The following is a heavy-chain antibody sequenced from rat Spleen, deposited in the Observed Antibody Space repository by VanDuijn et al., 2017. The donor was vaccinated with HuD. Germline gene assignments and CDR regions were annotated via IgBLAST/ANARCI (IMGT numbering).Heavy chain of an antibody. Sequence: EVQLVESGGGLVQPGRSLKLSCAASGFTFNNYGMAWVRQVPTKGLEWVATISYDGITTYYRDSVRGRFTNSSDNAKSTLYLQMNSLRSEETATYYCTRSLFGRIIRGTVFDYWGQGVMVTVSS. CDR1: GFTFNNYG. CDR3: TRSLFGRIIRGTVFDY. V-gene: IGHV5-29*01. D-gene: IGHD4-3*01. J-gene: IGHJ2*01. CDR2: ISYDGITT.